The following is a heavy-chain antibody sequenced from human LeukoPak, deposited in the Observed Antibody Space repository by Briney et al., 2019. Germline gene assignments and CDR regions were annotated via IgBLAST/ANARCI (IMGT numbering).Heavy chain of an antibody. CDR1: GFTFSSYA. J-gene: IGHJ4*02. CDR3: AKTYSGSYSYFDY. D-gene: IGHD1-26*01. Sequence: PGGSLRLSCAAPGFTFSSYAMSWVRQAPGKGLEWVSAISGSGGSTYYADSVKGRFTISRDNSKNTLYLQMNSLRAEDTAVYYCAKTYSGSYSYFDYWGQGTLVTVSS. V-gene: IGHV3-23*01. CDR2: ISGSGGST.